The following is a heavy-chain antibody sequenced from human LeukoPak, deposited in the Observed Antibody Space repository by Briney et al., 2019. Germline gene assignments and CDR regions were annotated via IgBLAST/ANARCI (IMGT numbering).Heavy chain of an antibody. D-gene: IGHD6-13*01. CDR2: INHSGST. CDR1: GGSFSGYY. J-gene: IGHJ4*02. CDR3: ARGSPPYSSSWYKSYFDY. Sequence: SETLSLTCAVYGGSFSGYYWSWLRQPPGKGLEWIGEINHSGSTNYNPSLKSRVTISVDTSKNQFSLKLSSVTAADTAVYYCARGSPPYSSSWYKSYFDYWGQGTLVTVSS. V-gene: IGHV4-34*01.